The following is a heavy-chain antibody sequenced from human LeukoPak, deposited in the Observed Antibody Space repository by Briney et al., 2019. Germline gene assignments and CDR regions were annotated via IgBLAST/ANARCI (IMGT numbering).Heavy chain of an antibody. CDR1: GFTFSGYW. J-gene: IGHJ5*02. CDR2: IKSDGRIT. V-gene: IGHV3-74*01. CDR3: ARSDWFDP. Sequence: RAGGSLRLSCAASGFTFSGYWMHWVRQAPGKGLVWVSRIKSDGRITSYADSVKGRFTISRDNAKNTLYLQMNSLRVEDTAVYYCARSDWFDPWGQGTLVTVSS.